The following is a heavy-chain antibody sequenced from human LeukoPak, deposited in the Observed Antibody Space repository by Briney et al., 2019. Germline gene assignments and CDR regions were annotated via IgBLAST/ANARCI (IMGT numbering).Heavy chain of an antibody. Sequence: PGGSLRLSCAASGFTFSSYGMHWVRQAPGKRLECVAVISYDGSNKYYADSVKGRFTISRDNSKNTLYLQMNSLRAEDTAVYYCAKDHVKYNFWSGSTPRSTPLGYFDYWGQGTLVTVSS. J-gene: IGHJ4*02. V-gene: IGHV3-30*18. CDR1: GFTFSSYG. D-gene: IGHD3-3*01. CDR2: ISYDGSNK. CDR3: AKDHVKYNFWSGSTPRSTPLGYFDY.